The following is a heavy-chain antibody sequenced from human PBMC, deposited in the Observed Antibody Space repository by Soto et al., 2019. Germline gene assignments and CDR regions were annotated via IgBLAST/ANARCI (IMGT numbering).Heavy chain of an antibody. CDR1: CDSSIGGGYY. D-gene: IGHD6-25*01. J-gene: IGHJ4*02. Sequence: SETLSLTCSFSCDSSIGGGYYWNWIRQLPGKGLEWIGYVSYSGATYYNPSLMSRLTISADTSKTQFSLNLRSVTAADTAMYYCARGIGYSDSSLYFDYWGRGTLVTVSS. CDR3: ARGIGYSDSSLYFDY. V-gene: IGHV4-31*03. CDR2: VSYSGAT.